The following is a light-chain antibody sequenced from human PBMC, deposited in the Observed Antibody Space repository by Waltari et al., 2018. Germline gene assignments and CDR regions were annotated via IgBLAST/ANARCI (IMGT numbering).Light chain of an antibody. CDR1: QSVSRY. Sequence: DIVLSQSPATLSLSPGERAILSCRASQSVSRYLAWYQQKPGQAPRLLIYVASNRATGIPVRFSGSGSGTDFTLTIGSLGPEDFAVYYCLQHSDWPRFTFGPGTKVDIK. J-gene: IGKJ3*01. V-gene: IGKV3-11*01. CDR2: VAS. CDR3: LQHSDWPRFT.